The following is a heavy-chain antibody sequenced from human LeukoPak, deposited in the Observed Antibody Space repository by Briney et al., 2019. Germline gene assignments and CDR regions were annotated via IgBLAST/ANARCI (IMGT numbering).Heavy chain of an antibody. CDR3: ARRYSSGYYYFDY. V-gene: IGHV4-34*01. Sequence: PGGSLRLSCAASGFTFSSYSMNWIRQTPGKGLEWIGEINHSGSINYNPSLKSRVTMSVDTFKGQFSLKVSSVTAADTAVYFCARRYSSGYYYFDYWGQGTLVIASS. CDR1: GFTFSSYS. CDR2: INHSGSI. D-gene: IGHD6-19*01. J-gene: IGHJ4*02.